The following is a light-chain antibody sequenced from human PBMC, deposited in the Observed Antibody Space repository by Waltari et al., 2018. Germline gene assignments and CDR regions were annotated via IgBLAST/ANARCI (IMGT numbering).Light chain of an antibody. Sequence: QSVLTQPPSVSGAPGQTVTIPCTGSSSHIGASPDFHLYQQLPGAAPKLLIRSFNSQPSGVPDRFSGSKSGTSASLAITGLQVEDEADYYCHSYDSTVSGWVFGGGTKLTVL. V-gene: IGLV1-40*01. CDR2: SFN. CDR1: SSHIGASPD. CDR3: HSYDSTVSGWV. J-gene: IGLJ3*02.